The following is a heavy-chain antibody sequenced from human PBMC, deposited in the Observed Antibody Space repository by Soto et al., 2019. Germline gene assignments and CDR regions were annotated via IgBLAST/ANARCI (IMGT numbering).Heavy chain of an antibody. CDR2: ISSSSDNP. V-gene: IGHV3-23*01. J-gene: IGHJ6*02. D-gene: IGHD4-17*01. CDR3: ARGGGHDYGDYVDYYYYYGMDV. Sequence: GGSLRLSCAASGCTFSNYAMIWVRQAPGKGLEWVLDISSSSDNPYYADSVKGRFTVSRDNAKNTLYLQMNSLRAEDTAVYYCARGGGHDYGDYVDYYYYYGMDVWGQGTTVTVSS. CDR1: GCTFSNYA.